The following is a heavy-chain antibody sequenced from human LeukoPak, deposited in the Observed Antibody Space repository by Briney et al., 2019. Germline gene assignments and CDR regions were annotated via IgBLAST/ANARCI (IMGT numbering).Heavy chain of an antibody. CDR3: ARHRMYYYDSSGRGVADAFDI. Sequence: SATLSLTCTVSGGSISSSSYYWGWIRQPPGKGLEWIGSIYYSGSTYYNPSLKSRVTISVDTSKNQFSLKLSSVTAADTAVYYCARHRMYYYDSSGRGVADAFDIWGQGTMVTVSS. CDR1: GGSISSSSYY. D-gene: IGHD3-22*01. J-gene: IGHJ3*02. V-gene: IGHV4-39*01. CDR2: IYYSGST.